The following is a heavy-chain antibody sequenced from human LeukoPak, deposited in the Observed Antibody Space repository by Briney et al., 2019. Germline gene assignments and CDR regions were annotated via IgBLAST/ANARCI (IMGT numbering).Heavy chain of an antibody. CDR1: GFTFSSSA. CDR3: AKASLTTVVTSFDY. J-gene: IGHJ4*02. D-gene: IGHD4-23*01. Sequence: GGSLRLSCAASGFTFSSSAMTWVRQAPGKGLEWVSTVSGSGGSTYYADSVKGRFTISRDNSKTTLYLQMNSLRAEDTAVYYCAKASLTTVVTSFDYWGQGTLVTVSS. CDR2: VSGSGGST. V-gene: IGHV3-23*01.